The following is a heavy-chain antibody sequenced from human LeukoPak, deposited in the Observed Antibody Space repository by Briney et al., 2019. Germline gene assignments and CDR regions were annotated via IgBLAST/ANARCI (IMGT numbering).Heavy chain of an antibody. D-gene: IGHD3-10*01. J-gene: IGHJ4*02. Sequence: PGGSLRLSCAASGFTFSSYWMSWVRQAPGKGLEWVANIKQDGSEKYYVDSVKGRFTISRDNAKNSLYLQMNSLRAEDTAVYYCARAISGGNYGSGSYIHDYWGQGTLVTVSS. CDR3: ARAISGGNYGSGSYIHDY. CDR1: GFTFSSYW. V-gene: IGHV3-7*01. CDR2: IKQDGSEK.